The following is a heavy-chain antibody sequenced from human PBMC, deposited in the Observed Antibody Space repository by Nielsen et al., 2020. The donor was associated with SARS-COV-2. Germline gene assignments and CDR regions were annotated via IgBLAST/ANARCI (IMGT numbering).Heavy chain of an antibody. J-gene: IGHJ5*02. D-gene: IGHD3-10*01. Sequence: GSLRLSCTVSGGSISSYYWSWIRQPPGKGLEWIGYIYYSGSTNYNPSLKSRVTISVDTSKNQFSLKLSSVTAADTAVYYCARHGVLWFGELYGWFDPWGQGTLVTVS. CDR1: GGSISSYY. CDR2: IYYSGST. CDR3: ARHGVLWFGELYGWFDP. V-gene: IGHV4-59*08.